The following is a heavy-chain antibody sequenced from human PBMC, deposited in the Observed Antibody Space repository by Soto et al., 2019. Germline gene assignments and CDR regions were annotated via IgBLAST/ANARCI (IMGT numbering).Heavy chain of an antibody. Sequence: EAQLVESGGGFVQPGESLRLSCSASGFTFSNAWMNWVRQAPGKGLEWVGRVKSKTDGGSTDYAAPVKGRFSISRDDSTNTLSLQMNSLKTEDTALYYCTADLRSPARRFDPWGQGTLVTVSS. CDR2: VKSKTDGGST. D-gene: IGHD4-17*01. CDR1: GFTFSNAW. V-gene: IGHV3-15*01. J-gene: IGHJ5*02. CDR3: TADLRSPARRFDP.